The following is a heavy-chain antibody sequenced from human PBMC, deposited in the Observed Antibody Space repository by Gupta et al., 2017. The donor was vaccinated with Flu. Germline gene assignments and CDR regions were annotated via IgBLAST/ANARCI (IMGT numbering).Heavy chain of an antibody. V-gene: IGHV4-34*01. J-gene: IGHJ5*02. CDR1: GGSFSGYD. CDR2: INHSGIT. CDR3: ARLRPLLRFLAA. Sequence: CAVFGGSFSGYDWSWIRQSPGKGLEWIGEINHSGITNYNPSLQSRVIISVDTSKNQFSLNLTSVTAADTAVYYCARLRPLLRFLAAWGQGTLVTVSS. D-gene: IGHD3-3*01.